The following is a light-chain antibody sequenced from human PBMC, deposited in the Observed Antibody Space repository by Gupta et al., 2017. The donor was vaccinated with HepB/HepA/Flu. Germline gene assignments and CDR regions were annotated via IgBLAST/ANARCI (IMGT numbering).Light chain of an antibody. V-gene: IGLV3-1*01. Sequence: YELTQPPSVSVSPGQPASITCSADKLGNKFVCWYHQRPGQSPVLVIYQDTKRPSGIPERLSGSNSGNTATLTITGTQAADEGSYYCQAWDSGTVLFGGGTKLAVL. J-gene: IGLJ3*02. CDR2: QDT. CDR1: KLGNKF. CDR3: QAWDSGTVL.